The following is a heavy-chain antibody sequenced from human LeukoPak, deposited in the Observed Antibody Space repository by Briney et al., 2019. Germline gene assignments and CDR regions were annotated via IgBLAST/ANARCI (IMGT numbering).Heavy chain of an antibody. J-gene: IGHJ4*02. Sequence: PSETLSLTCKVSGVSITTYYWSWIRQPPGKGLEWIGYIYYSGSTNYNPSLKSRVTISVDTSKNQFSLKLSSVTAADTAVYYCARYNSAVGTFDYWGQGTLVTVSS. CDR3: ARYNSAVGTFDY. CDR1: GVSITTYY. V-gene: IGHV4-59*13. D-gene: IGHD6-13*01. CDR2: IYYSGST.